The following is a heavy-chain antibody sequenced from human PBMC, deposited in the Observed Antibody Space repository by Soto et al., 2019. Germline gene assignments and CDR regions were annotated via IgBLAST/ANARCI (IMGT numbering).Heavy chain of an antibody. CDR1: GYTFTSYD. CDR3: ARSPPRVATFGY. V-gene: IGHV1-8*01. D-gene: IGHD5-12*01. J-gene: IGHJ4*02. CDR2: MNPNSGNT. Sequence: QVQLGQSGAEVKKPGASVKVSCKASGYTFTSYDINWVRQATGQGLEWMGWMNPNSGNTGYAQKFQGRVTMTRNTFISTAYMELSSLRSEDTAVYYCARSPPRVATFGYWGQGTLVTVSS.